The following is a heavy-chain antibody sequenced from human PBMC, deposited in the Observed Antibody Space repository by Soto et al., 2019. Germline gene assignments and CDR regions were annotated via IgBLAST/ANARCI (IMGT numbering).Heavy chain of an antibody. CDR1: GDSITSNSYF. J-gene: IGHJ4*02. D-gene: IGHD3-22*01. CDR2: IYYSGTT. V-gene: IGHV4-39*02. CDR3: ARVIFRTSSHDKRGYYLTY. Sequence: PSETLSLTCTVSGDSITSNSYFWAWIRQPPGKGLEWIGSIYYSGTTYYNPSLKSRVTISVDRSKNQFSLKLSSVTAEDTAVYYCARVIFRTSSHDKRGYYLTYWAQGTLVPVSS.